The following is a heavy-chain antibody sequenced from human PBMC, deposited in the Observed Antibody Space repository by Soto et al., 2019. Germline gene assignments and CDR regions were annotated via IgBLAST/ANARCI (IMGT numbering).Heavy chain of an antibody. J-gene: IGHJ6*03. CDR3: AKEDVEVPAAQVDYYYYMDV. CDR2: ISWNSGSI. D-gene: IGHD2-2*01. Sequence: SLKISCAASGFTFDDYAMHWVRQAPGKGLEWVSGISWNSGSIGYADSVKGRFTISRDNAKNSLYLQMNSLRAEDTALYYCAKEDVEVPAAQVDYYYYMDVWGKGTTVTVSS. CDR1: GFTFDDYA. V-gene: IGHV3-9*01.